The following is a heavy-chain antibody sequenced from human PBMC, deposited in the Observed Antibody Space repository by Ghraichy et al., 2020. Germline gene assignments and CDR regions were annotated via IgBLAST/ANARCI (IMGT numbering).Heavy chain of an antibody. J-gene: IGHJ2*01. CDR3: ARATMGRGVNYWYFDL. CDR2: VNSDGSST. CDR1: GFSFSSYW. Sequence: GGSLRLSCAASGFSFSSYWMHWGRQAPGKGLVWVSRVNSDGSSTSYADSVKGRFTISRDNAKNTLYLQMNSLRAEDTAVYYCARATMGRGVNYWYFDLWGRGTLVTVSS. D-gene: IGHD3-10*01. V-gene: IGHV3-74*01.